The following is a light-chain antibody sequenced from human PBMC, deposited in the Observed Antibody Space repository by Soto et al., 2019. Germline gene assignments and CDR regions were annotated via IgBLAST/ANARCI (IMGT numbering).Light chain of an antibody. CDR2: EVS. CDR1: RSDVGGYNL. CDR3: SSIAGSSTFVV. J-gene: IGLJ2*01. Sequence: QSALTQPASVSGSPGQSITMSCTGSRSDVGGYNLVSWYQQHPGKAPKLMIYEVSKRLSGVYNRFSGSKSGNTASLTISGLHAEDEAHYYCSSIAGSSTFVVFGGGTQMT. V-gene: IGLV2-23*02.